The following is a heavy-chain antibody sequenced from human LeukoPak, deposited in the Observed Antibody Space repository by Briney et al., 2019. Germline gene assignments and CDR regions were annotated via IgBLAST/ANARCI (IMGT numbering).Heavy chain of an antibody. V-gene: IGHV4-38-2*02. Sequence: SETLSLTCTVSGYSISSGYYWGWIPQPPGKGLEWIGSIYHSGSTYYNPSLKSRVTISVDTSKNQFSLKLSSVTAADTAVYYCARVGPVITIFGANNYFDYWGQGTLVTVSS. CDR2: IYHSGST. CDR1: GYSISSGYY. CDR3: ARVGPVITIFGANNYFDY. D-gene: IGHD3-3*01. J-gene: IGHJ4*02.